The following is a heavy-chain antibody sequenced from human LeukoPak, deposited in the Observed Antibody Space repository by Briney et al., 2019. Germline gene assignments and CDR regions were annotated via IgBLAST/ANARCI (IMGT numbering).Heavy chain of an antibody. CDR3: ARQDIAAFDAFDI. V-gene: IGHV3-21*01. Sequence: PGGSLRLSCAASGFTFSSYSMNWVRQAPGKGLEWVSSISSSSSYIYYADSVKGRFTISRDNAKNSLYLQMNSLRAEDTAVYYCARQDIAAFDAFDIWGQGTMVTVSS. D-gene: IGHD6-13*01. CDR2: ISSSSSYI. J-gene: IGHJ3*02. CDR1: GFTFSSYS.